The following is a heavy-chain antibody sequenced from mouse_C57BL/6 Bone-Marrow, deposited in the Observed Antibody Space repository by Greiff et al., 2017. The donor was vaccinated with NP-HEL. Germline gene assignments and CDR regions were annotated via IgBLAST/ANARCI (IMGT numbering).Heavy chain of an antibody. V-gene: IGHV3-6*01. CDR1: GYSITSGYY. D-gene: IGHD3-2*02. J-gene: IGHJ4*01. CDR2: ISYDGSN. Sequence: DVQLVESGPGLVKPSQSLSLTCSVTGYSITSGYYWNWIRQFPGNKLEWMGYISYDGSNNYNPSLKNRISITRDTSKNQFFLKLNSVTTEDTATYYCARDTATQDSSGSYYAMDYWGQGTSVTVSS. CDR3: ARDTATQDSSGSYYAMDY.